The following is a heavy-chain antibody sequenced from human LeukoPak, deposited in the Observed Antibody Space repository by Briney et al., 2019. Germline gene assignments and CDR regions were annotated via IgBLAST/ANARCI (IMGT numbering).Heavy chain of an antibody. Sequence: ASVKVSCKASGYTFTSYGISWVRQAPGQGLEWMGWISAYNGNTNYAQKLQGRVTMTTDTSTSTAYMELRSLRSDDTAVYYCARERVANFVNSYGYRSEYYYYYGMDVWGQGTTVTVSS. D-gene: IGHD5-18*01. CDR1: GYTFTSYG. CDR3: ARERVANFVNSYGYRSEYYYYYGMDV. CDR2: ISAYNGNT. V-gene: IGHV1-18*01. J-gene: IGHJ6*02.